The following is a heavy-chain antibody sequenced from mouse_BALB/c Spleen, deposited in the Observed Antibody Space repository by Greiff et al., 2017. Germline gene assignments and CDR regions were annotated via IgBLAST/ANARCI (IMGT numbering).Heavy chain of an antibody. CDR3: ARQGYYRYDSWFAY. J-gene: IGHJ3*01. V-gene: IGHV5-6*01. D-gene: IGHD2-14*01. Sequence: EVKLMESGGDLVKPGGSLKLSCAASGFTFSSYGMSWVRQTPDKRLEWVATISSGGSYTYYPDSVKGRFTISRDNAKNTLYLQMSSLKSEDTAMYYCARQGYYRYDSWFAYWGQGTLVTVSA. CDR1: GFTFSSYG. CDR2: ISSGGSYT.